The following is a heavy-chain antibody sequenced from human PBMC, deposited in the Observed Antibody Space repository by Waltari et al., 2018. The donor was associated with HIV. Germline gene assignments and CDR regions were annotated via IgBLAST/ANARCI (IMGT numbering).Heavy chain of an antibody. V-gene: IGHV5-51*01. Sequence: EEKLVQSGAEVKEPGESLKISWKGLGNNFDGYWVGWVRQMAGKGLEWMGVIYPGDSEAVYSPSFQGRVIMSTDSSISTVYLQWSSLRASDTAMYYCARRKGDYRTAFDIWGQGTMVTASS. J-gene: IGHJ3*02. CDR2: IYPGDSEA. D-gene: IGHD4-17*01. CDR1: GNNFDGYW. CDR3: ARRKGDYRTAFDI.